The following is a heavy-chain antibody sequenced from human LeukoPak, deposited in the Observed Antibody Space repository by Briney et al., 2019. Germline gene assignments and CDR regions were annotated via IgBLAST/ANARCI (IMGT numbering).Heavy chain of an antibody. V-gene: IGHV3-9*01. CDR1: GFTFDDYA. CDR3: AKDWAATVRGTDY. J-gene: IGHJ4*02. D-gene: IGHD4-17*01. Sequence: GRSLRLSCAASGFTFDDYAMHWVRQAPGKGLEWVSGINWNSDNIGYADSVKGRFTISRDDAKNSLYLQMNSLRAEDTALYYCAKDWAATVRGTDYWGQGTLVTVSS. CDR2: INWNSDNI.